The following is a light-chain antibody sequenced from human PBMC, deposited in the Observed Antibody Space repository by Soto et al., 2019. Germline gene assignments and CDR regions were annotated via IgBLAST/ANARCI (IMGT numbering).Light chain of an antibody. CDR3: ASYTSTDTLV. CDR1: IDDVGAYNY. CDR2: DVN. J-gene: IGLJ1*01. V-gene: IGLV2-14*01. Sequence: QSALTQPASVSGSPGQSITISCTGTIDDVGAYNYVSLYQQRPGSAPQLLIYDVNNRPSGASNRFSGSKSGHTAYLTISGLQSDDEANYHCASYTSTDTLVFGTGTKLTVL.